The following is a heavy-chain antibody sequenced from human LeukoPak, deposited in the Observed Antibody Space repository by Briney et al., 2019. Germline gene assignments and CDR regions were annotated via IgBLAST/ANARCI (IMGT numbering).Heavy chain of an antibody. Sequence: GGSLRLSCAASGFTFSSYAMHWVRQAPGKGLEYVSAISSNGGSTYYADSVKGRFTISRDNSKNTLYLQMGSLRAEDMAVYYCASQGGLLWFGELSGGMDVWGQGTTVTVSS. J-gene: IGHJ6*02. D-gene: IGHD3-10*01. CDR2: ISSNGGST. CDR3: ASQGGLLWFGELSGGMDV. V-gene: IGHV3-64*02. CDR1: GFTFSSYA.